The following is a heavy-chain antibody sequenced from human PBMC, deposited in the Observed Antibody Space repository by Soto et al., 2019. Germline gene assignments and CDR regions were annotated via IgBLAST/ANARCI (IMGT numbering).Heavy chain of an antibody. V-gene: IGHV3-33*01. CDR3: ARESEDLTSNFDY. J-gene: IGHJ4*02. Sequence: GGSLRLSCAASGFTFSTYGVHWVRQAPGKGLEWVAVVWSDGSKELYADSVKDRFTIFRDNSQNTVYLQMNSLRAEDTAVYYCARESEDLTSNFDYWGQGTLVTVSS. CDR1: GFTFSTYG. CDR2: VWSDGSKE.